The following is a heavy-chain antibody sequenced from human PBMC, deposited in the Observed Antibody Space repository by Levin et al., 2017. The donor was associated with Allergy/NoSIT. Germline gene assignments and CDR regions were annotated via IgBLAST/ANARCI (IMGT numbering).Heavy chain of an antibody. J-gene: IGHJ6*03. CDR2: IYHSGST. Sequence: PSETLSLTCAVSGGSISTSNWWSWVRQPPGKGLEWIGEIYHSGSTDYSPSLKSRVSMLVDKSKNQFSLNLVSVTAADTAVYYCARSLGRLVAAPHYMDVWGKGTMVTVSS. V-gene: IGHV4-4*02. CDR1: GGSISTSNW. D-gene: IGHD2-15*01. CDR3: ARSLGRLVAAPHYMDV.